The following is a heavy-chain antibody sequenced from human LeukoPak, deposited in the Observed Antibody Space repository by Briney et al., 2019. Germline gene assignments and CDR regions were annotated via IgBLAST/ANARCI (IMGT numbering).Heavy chain of an antibody. Sequence: RASVKVSCKASRYIFTSYYIHWVRQAPGQGLEWMGWINPNTGGTQYGKKFQGRVTMTSDTSISTAYMELSRLRYDDTATYYCARDRGSSWFADYWGQGTLVTVSS. CDR1: RYIFTSYY. J-gene: IGHJ4*02. V-gene: IGHV1-2*02. CDR2: INPNTGGT. CDR3: ARDRGSSWFADY. D-gene: IGHD6-13*01.